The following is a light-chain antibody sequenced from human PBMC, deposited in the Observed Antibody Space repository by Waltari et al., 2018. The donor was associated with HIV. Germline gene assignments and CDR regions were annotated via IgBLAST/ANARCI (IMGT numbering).Light chain of an antibody. CDR2: QAS. V-gene: IGKV4-1*01. CDR1: QSLLYRSNNKNY. J-gene: IGKJ1*01. Sequence: DIVMTQSPDSLPLSLGERATIKCKSSQSLLYRSNNKNYLAWYLQRPGPPPELLIYQASTRESGVPDRFSGSGSGTDFILTIASLQADDVATYFCQQYYSLPWTFGQGTKVEIK. CDR3: QQYYSLPWT.